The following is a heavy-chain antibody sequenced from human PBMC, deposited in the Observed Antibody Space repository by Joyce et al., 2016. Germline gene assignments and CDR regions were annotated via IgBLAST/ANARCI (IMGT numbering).Heavy chain of an antibody. J-gene: IGHJ4*02. CDR1: GFTFSGYG. D-gene: IGHD3-22*01. CDR2: IWYDGNHK. Sequence: QVQLVESGGGVVQPGRSLRLSCAASGFTFSGYGIQWVRQAPGKGLEWVALIWYDGNHKYYADSVKGRFTISRDNSKNTVYLQMNSLRGEDTAVYYCARERDSEKYDGFDYWGQGTLVTVSS. CDR3: ARERDSEKYDGFDY. V-gene: IGHV3-33*01.